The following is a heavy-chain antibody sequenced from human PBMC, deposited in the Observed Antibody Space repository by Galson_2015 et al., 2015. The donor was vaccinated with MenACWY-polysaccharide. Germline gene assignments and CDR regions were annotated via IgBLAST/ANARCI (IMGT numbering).Heavy chain of an antibody. Sequence: PALVTPTPTLTLTCTFSGFSLRTRGVGVGWIRQPPGKALERLALIYWDDDKRYSPSLKSRLTITKDTSKNQVVLTMTNMDPVDTATYYCAHRRRFNWITGYFDYWGQGTLVTVSS. CDR1: GFSLRTRGVG. CDR3: AHRRRFNWITGYFDY. J-gene: IGHJ4*02. V-gene: IGHV2-5*02. CDR2: IYWDDDK. D-gene: IGHD1-20*01.